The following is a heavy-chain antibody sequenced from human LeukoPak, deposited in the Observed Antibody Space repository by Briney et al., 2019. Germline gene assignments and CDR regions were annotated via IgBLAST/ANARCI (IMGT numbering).Heavy chain of an antibody. V-gene: IGHV5-51*01. J-gene: IGHJ6*03. CDR2: IYPGDYDT. Sequence: GESLKISCKGSGYSFTSYWIGGVRQMPGKGVEWVGIIYPGDYDTRYSPSFQGQVTISADKSISTAYLQWSSLKASDTAMYYCARHRSTLYCSRTSCYSYYYYMDVWGKGTTVTVSS. D-gene: IGHD2-2*02. CDR1: GYSFTSYW. CDR3: ARHRSTLYCSRTSCYSYYYYMDV.